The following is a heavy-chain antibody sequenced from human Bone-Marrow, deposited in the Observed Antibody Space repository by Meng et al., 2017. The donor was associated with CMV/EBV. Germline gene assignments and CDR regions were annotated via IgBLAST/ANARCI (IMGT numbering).Heavy chain of an antibody. CDR3: TAGIAVVGSGY. CDR2: IYYSGST. Sequence: SETLSLTCTVSGGSVSSGSYYWSWIQQPPGKGLEWIGYIYYSGSTNYNPSLKSRVTISVDTSKNQFSLKLSSVTAADTAVYYCTAGIAVVGSGYWGQGTLVTVSS. J-gene: IGHJ4*02. D-gene: IGHD6-19*01. V-gene: IGHV4-61*01. CDR1: GGSVSSGSYY.